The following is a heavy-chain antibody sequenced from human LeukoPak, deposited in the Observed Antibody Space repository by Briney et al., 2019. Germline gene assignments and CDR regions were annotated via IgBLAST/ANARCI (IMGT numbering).Heavy chain of an antibody. CDR1: GYTFTSYD. CDR3: ARSRLSITIFGVVTTNDNWFDP. CDR2: MNPNSGNT. Sequence: ASVKVSCKASGYTFTSYDINWVRQATGQGLEWMGWMNPNSGNTGYAQKFQGRVTMTRNTSISTAYMELSSLRSEDTAVYYCARSRLSITIFGVVTTNDNWFDPWGQGTLVTVSS. D-gene: IGHD3-3*01. V-gene: IGHV1-8*01. J-gene: IGHJ5*02.